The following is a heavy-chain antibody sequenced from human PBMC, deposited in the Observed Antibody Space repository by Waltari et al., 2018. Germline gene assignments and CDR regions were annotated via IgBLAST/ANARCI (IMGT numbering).Heavy chain of an antibody. Sequence: QVQLVQSGAAVKKLGASVKVPCQASGYTFPGYYMPCVRPAPAQALEWMGWIHPNSGGTKYAKKFQGRVTMTRDTSISTAYMELSRLRSDDTAVYYCASGTNYDILTGYYNPHFDYWGQGTLVTVSS. J-gene: IGHJ4*02. V-gene: IGHV1-2*02. CDR1: GYTFPGYY. CDR2: IHPNSGGT. D-gene: IGHD3-9*01. CDR3: ASGTNYDILTGYYNPHFDY.